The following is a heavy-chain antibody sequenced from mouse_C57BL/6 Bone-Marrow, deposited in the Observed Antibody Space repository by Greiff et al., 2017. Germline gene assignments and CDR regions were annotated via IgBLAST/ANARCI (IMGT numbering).Heavy chain of an antibody. V-gene: IGHV5-4*01. CDR2: ISDGGSYT. J-gene: IGHJ3*01. Sequence: DVQLQESGGGLVKPGGSLKLSCAASGFTFSSYAMSWVRQTPEKRLEWVATISDGGSYTYYPDNVKGRFTISRDNAKNNLYLQMSHLKSEDTAMYYCARPRDYDVAWIAYWGQGTLVTVSA. CDR1: GFTFSSYA. D-gene: IGHD2-4*01. CDR3: ARPRDYDVAWIAY.